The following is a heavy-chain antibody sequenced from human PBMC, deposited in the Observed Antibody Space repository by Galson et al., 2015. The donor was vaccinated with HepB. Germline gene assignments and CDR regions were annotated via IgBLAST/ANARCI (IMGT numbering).Heavy chain of an antibody. J-gene: IGHJ5*02. CDR2: INGDASST. V-gene: IGHV3-74*01. Sequence: SLRLSCAASGFIFSSNWMHWVRQAPGKGLEWVSRINGDASSTIYADSVQGRFTISRDNARNTLYLQLNSLRAEDTAVYYCARERHRSTYTPNWFDPWGQGTLVTVSS. CDR1: GFIFSSNW. CDR3: ARERHRSTYTPNWFDP. D-gene: IGHD2-2*01.